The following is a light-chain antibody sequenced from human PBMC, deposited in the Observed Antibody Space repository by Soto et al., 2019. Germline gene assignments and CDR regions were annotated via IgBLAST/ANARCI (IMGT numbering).Light chain of an antibody. CDR3: QSYGSSLSGPRV. Sequence: QSVLTQPPSVSGAPGQRVTISCTGSSSNIGAGYDVHWYQQLPGTAPKLLIYGNSNRPSGVPDRFSGSKSGTSASLAITGLQAEDEADYYCQSYGSSLSGPRVFGGGTKLTVL. J-gene: IGLJ2*01. CDR1: SSNIGAGYD. V-gene: IGLV1-40*01. CDR2: GNS.